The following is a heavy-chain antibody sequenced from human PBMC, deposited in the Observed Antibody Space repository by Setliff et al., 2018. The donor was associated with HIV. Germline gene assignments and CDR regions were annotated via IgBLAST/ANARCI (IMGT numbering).Heavy chain of an antibody. J-gene: IGHJ5*02. D-gene: IGHD2-21*01. CDR1: GGSISSGGYY. CDR3: ARVPVAGANWFDP. CDR2: IYYSGST. Sequence: SETLSLTCTVSGGSISSGGYYWSWIRQHPGKGLEWIGYIYYSGSTDYNPSLKSRITISVDRSKNLFSLKLISVTAADQGVYYCARVPVAGANWFDPWGLGTLVTVSS. V-gene: IGHV4-31*03.